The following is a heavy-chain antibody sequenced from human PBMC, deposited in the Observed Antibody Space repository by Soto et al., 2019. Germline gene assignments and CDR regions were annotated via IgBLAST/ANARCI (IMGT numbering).Heavy chain of an antibody. D-gene: IGHD6-19*01. Sequence: QVQLVESGGGVVQPGRSLRLSCAASGFTFSSYGMHWVRQAPGKGLEWVAVIWYDGSNKYYADSVKGRFTISRDNSKNTVHLQMNSLRAEDTAVYYCARVPGYSSGWYWYFDLWGRGTLVTVSS. CDR2: IWYDGSNK. CDR1: GFTFSSYG. CDR3: ARVPGYSSGWYWYFDL. J-gene: IGHJ2*01. V-gene: IGHV3-33*01.